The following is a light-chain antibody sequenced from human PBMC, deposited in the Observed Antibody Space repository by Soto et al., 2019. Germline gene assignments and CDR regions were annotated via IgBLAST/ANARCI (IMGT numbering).Light chain of an antibody. J-gene: IGKJ1*01. Sequence: VLTQTPLYLRGTPGAPASISRRSSHGYLYTNGHYYLDWYLQKPGQSPQLLIYLGSNRAPGVPDRFSGSGSGTDFTLKISRVEAEDVGVYYCMQALQTRTFGQGTKVDIK. CDR1: HGYLYTNGHYY. CDR3: MQALQTRT. CDR2: LGS. V-gene: IGKV2-28*01.